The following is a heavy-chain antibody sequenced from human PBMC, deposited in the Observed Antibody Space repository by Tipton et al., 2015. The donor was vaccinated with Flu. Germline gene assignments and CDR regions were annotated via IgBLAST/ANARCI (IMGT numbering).Heavy chain of an antibody. Sequence: SLRLSCAASGFIFSTYGMHWVRQAPGKGLEWVAVIWYDGSNKYYADSVKGRFNISRDNSKNTVYLQMNSLRAEDTAVYYCAKDKNEFYAFENWAQGTLVTVSS. V-gene: IGHV3-33*06. CDR1: GFIFSTYG. D-gene: IGHD2/OR15-2a*01. CDR2: IWYDGSNK. J-gene: IGHJ4*02. CDR3: AKDKNEFYAFEN.